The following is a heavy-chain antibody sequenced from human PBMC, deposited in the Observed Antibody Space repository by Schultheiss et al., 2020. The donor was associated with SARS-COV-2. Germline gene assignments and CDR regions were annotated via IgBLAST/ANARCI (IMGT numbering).Heavy chain of an antibody. CDR2: IYHSGHT. V-gene: IGHV4-38-2*02. J-gene: IGHJ5*02. CDR3: ARDPAYCSGSVCWNNWFDT. Sequence: SETLSLTCAVSDYSISNGFYWGWIRQSPGKGLEWLGSIYHSGHTYYNPALTSRVTISVDTSKNQFSLRLHSVTAADTAVYFCARDPAYCSGSVCWNNWFDTWGQGTLVTVSS. D-gene: IGHD2-15*01. CDR1: DYSISNGFY.